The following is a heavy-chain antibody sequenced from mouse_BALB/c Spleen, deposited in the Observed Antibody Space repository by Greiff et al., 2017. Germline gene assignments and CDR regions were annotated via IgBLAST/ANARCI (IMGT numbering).Heavy chain of an antibody. CDR3: ARDLVGNYGAY. D-gene: IGHD2-1*01. Sequence: DVMLVESGGGLVKPGGSLKLSCAASGFTFSSYAMSWVRQTPEKRLEWVASISSGGSTYYPDSVKGRFTISRGNAKNNLYLQMSSLKSEDTAMYYCARDLVGNYGAYWGQGTLVTVSA. J-gene: IGHJ3*01. V-gene: IGHV5-6-5*01. CDR2: ISSGGST. CDR1: GFTFSSYA.